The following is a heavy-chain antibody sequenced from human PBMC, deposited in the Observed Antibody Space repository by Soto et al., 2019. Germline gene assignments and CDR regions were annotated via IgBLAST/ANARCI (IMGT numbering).Heavy chain of an antibody. J-gene: IGHJ6*02. CDR1: GGTFSSYA. CDR3: ARDITSGYPLNYCYYYGMDV. V-gene: IGHV1-69*13. Sequence: SVKVSCKASGGTFSSYAISWVRQAPGQGLEWMGGIIPIFGTANYAQKFQGRVTITADESTSTAYMELSSLRSEDTAVYYCARDITSGYPLNYCYYYGMDVWGQGTTVTVSS. D-gene: IGHD3-3*01. CDR2: IIPIFGTA.